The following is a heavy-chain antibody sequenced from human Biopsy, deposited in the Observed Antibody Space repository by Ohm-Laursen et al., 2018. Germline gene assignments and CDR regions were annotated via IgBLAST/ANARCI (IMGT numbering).Heavy chain of an antibody. CDR1: GYTFTAYG. Sequence: GSSVKVSCKTSGYTFTAYGISWVRQAPGQGLEWMGWISTYNDDTNIAQKFQSRVSMTTDTSTRTAYMELRSLRSGDTAIYFCARDPGYDFWSGSDPFDIWGQGTLVTVS. CDR2: ISTYNDDT. D-gene: IGHD3-3*01. V-gene: IGHV1-18*04. CDR3: ARDPGYDFWSGSDPFDI. J-gene: IGHJ3*02.